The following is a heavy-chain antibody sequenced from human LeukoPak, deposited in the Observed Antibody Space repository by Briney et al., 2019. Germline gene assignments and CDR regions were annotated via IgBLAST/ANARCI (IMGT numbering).Heavy chain of an antibody. D-gene: IGHD2-21*01. V-gene: IGHV3-30-3*02. CDR2: ISYSGYND. CDR1: GFTFSNYA. Sequence: GGSLRLSCAASGFTFSNYAMHWVRQAPGKGLQWVALISYSGYNDQYADFVKGRFTVSRDNSNNTLYLQIDRLKPEDTAVYYCAKSTRAYCGGDCYREYFHHWGQGTLVTVSS. J-gene: IGHJ1*01. CDR3: AKSTRAYCGGDCYREYFHH.